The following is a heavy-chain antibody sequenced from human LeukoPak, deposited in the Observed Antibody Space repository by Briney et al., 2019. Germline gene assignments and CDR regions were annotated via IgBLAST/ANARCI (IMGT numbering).Heavy chain of an antibody. CDR1: GFTVSSNY. CDR3: AKARYGDYGSMDV. V-gene: IGHV3-53*05. J-gene: IGHJ6*02. Sequence: PGGSLRLSCAASGFTVSSNYMSWVRQAPGKGLEWVSVIYSGGSTYYADSVKGRFTISRDNAKNSLYLQMNSLRAEDTALYYCAKARYGDYGSMDVWGQGTTVTVSS. CDR2: IYSGGST. D-gene: IGHD4-17*01.